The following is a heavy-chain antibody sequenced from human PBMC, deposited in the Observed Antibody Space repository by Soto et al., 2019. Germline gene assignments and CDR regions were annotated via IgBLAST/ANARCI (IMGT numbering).Heavy chain of an antibody. CDR1: GFTFSNAW. D-gene: IGHD2-2*01. CDR2: IKSKTDSGTT. CDR3: TTDRDCSSTSCYSPPSHLGGMDV. Sequence: GGSLRLSCAASGFTFSNAWMSWVRQAPGKGLEWGGRIKSKTDSGTTDYAAPVKGRFTISRDDSKNTLYLQMNSLKTEDTAVYYCTTDRDCSSTSCYSPPSHLGGMDVWGQGTTVTVSS. J-gene: IGHJ6*02. V-gene: IGHV3-15*01.